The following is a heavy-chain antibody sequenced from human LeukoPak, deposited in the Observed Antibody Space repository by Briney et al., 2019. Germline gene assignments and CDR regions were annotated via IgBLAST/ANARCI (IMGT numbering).Heavy chain of an antibody. CDR3: ARESRDGYNYRGNAFDI. Sequence: PGGSLRLSCAASGFTVSSNYMGWVRQAPGKGLEWVSVIYSGGDTYYADSVKGRFTISRDNAKNSLYLQMNSLRAEDTAVYYCARESRDGYNYRGNAFDIWGQGTMVTVSS. V-gene: IGHV3-66*01. CDR1: GFTVSSNY. CDR2: IYSGGDT. D-gene: IGHD5-24*01. J-gene: IGHJ3*02.